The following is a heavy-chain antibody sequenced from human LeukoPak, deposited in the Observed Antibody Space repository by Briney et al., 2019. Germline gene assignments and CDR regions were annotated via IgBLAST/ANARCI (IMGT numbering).Heavy chain of an antibody. D-gene: IGHD2-2*01. J-gene: IGHJ4*02. CDR1: GSTFRSHT. V-gene: IGHV3-48*04. Sequence: PGGSLRLSCAASGSTFRSHTMNWVRQGPGKGLEWISYISNTGSVIYYADSVKGRFPISRDNAKNSLYLQMNSLRAEDTAVYYCARNLPAADYWGQGTLVTVSS. CDR2: ISNTGSVI. CDR3: ARNLPAADY.